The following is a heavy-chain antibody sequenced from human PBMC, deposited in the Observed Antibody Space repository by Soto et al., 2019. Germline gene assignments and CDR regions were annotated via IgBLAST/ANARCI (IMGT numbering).Heavy chain of an antibody. Sequence: EVQLVESGGGLVQPGGSLKLSCAASGFTFSGSAMHWVRQASGKGLEWVGRIRSKANSYATAYAASVKGRFTISRDDSKNTAYLQMNSLKTEDTAVYYCTRQVVTPTLGHYYYYYGMDVWGQGTTVTVSS. J-gene: IGHJ6*02. CDR1: GFTFSGSA. CDR2: IRSKANSYAT. CDR3: TRQVVTPTLGHYYYYYGMDV. V-gene: IGHV3-73*02. D-gene: IGHD2-21*02.